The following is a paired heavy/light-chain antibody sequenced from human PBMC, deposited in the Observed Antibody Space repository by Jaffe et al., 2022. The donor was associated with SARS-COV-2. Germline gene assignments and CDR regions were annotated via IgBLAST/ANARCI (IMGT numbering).Light chain of an antibody. CDR1: ISNIGKSF. J-gene: IGLJ3*02. CDR2: DNN. CDR3: GTWDSSLWM. V-gene: IGLV1-51*01. Sequence: QSVLTQPPSVSAAPGQRVTIPCSGSISNIGKSFVSWYQQLPGTAPRLLIYDNNKRPSGISDRFSASKSGTSANLAITGVQTGDEAIYFCGTWDSSLWMFGGGTALTVL.
Heavy chain of an antibody. CDR3: ARLAGDSFPNTFDI. CDR2: IQQSGNT. CDR1: GASISSGDYY. V-gene: IGHV4-39*01. D-gene: IGHD3-10*01. Sequence: HLRLQESGPGLVRPSETLSLSCTVSGASISSGDYYWVWIRQFPGQALEWIGSIQQSGNTFYNPSLKGRVTLSLDSSRNEFSLMLNSVTAADTSTFYCARLAGDSFPNTFDIWGQGTMVAVSS. J-gene: IGHJ3*02.